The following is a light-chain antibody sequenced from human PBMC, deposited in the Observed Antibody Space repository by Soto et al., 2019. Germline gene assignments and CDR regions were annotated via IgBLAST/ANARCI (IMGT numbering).Light chain of an antibody. J-gene: IGKJ1*01. Sequence: DIQMTQSPSTLSGSVGDRVTITCRASQTISSWLAWYQQKPGKAPKLLIYKASTLKSGVPSRFSGSGSGTEFTLTISSLQPDDFETYYCKHYNSYSEAFGQGNKVELK. CDR1: QTISSW. V-gene: IGKV1-5*03. CDR3: KHYNSYSEA. CDR2: KAS.